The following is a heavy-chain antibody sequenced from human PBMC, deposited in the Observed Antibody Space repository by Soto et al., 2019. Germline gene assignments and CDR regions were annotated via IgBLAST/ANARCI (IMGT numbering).Heavy chain of an antibody. CDR2: IIPIFGTA. Sequence: QVQLVQSGAEVKKPGSSVKVSCKASGGTFSSYAISWVRQAPGQGLEWMGGIIPIFGTANYAQKFQGRVTXXAXEXMSTAYMELSSLRSEDTAVYYCARVRIAARRGGMDVWGQGTTVTVSS. J-gene: IGHJ6*02. CDR3: ARVRIAARRGGMDV. CDR1: GGTFSSYA. V-gene: IGHV1-69*12. D-gene: IGHD6-6*01.